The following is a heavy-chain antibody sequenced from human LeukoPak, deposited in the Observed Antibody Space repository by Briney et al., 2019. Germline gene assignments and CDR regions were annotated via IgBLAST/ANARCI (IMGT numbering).Heavy chain of an antibody. CDR1: GYSFTNYW. CDR3: ARHEKYCSGGSCYSAWFDP. CDR2: IYPGDSDT. J-gene: IGHJ5*02. D-gene: IGHD2-15*01. V-gene: IGHV5-51*01. Sequence: GESLKISCKGSGYSFTNYWISWVRQMPGKGLEWMGIIYPGDSDTRYSPSFQGQVTISADKSISTAYLQWSSLKASDTAMYYCARHEKYCSGGSCYSAWFDPWGQGTLVTVSS.